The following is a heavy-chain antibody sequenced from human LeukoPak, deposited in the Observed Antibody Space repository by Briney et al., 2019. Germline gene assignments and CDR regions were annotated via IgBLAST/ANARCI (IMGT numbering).Heavy chain of an antibody. V-gene: IGHV3-30*02. D-gene: IGHD5-12*01. CDR3: AKVPYSGWYYYYYYMDV. Sequence: GGSLRLSCAASGFTFSNYSMNWVRQAPGKGLEWVAFIRYDGSNKYYADSVKGRFTISRDNSKNTLYLQMNSLRAEDTAVYYCAKVPYSGWYYYYYYMDVWGKGTTVTISS. J-gene: IGHJ6*03. CDR1: GFTFSNYS. CDR2: IRYDGSNK.